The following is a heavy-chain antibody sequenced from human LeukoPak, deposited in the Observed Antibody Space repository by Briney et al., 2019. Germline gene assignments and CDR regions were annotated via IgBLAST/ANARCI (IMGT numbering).Heavy chain of an antibody. J-gene: IGHJ4*02. CDR1: GFTFSSFA. V-gene: IGHV3-21*01. CDR3: ARAPGYRSFLDY. D-gene: IGHD6-13*01. Sequence: PGGSLRLSCSASGFTFSSFAMNWVRQAPGKGLEWVSFISSSSSYIYYADSVKGRFTISRDNAKNSLYLQMNSLRAEDTAVYYCARAPGYRSFLDYWGQGTLVTVSS. CDR2: ISSSSSYI.